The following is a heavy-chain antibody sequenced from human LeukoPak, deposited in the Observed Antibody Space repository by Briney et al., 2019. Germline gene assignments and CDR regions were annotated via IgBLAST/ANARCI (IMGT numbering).Heavy chain of an antibody. CDR3: ARASVNFEYFQH. CDR2: IYHSGST. CDR1: GGSISSSSW. J-gene: IGHJ1*01. V-gene: IGHV4-4*02. Sequence: SETLSLTCAVSGGSISSSSWWSWVRQPPGKGLEWIGEIYHSGSTNYNPSLKSRVTISVDKSKNQFSLRLSSVTAADTAVYYCARASVNFEYFQHWGQGTLVTVSS.